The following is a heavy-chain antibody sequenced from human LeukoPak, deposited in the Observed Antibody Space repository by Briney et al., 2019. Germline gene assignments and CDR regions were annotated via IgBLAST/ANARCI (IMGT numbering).Heavy chain of an antibody. CDR3: ARDMLFQYYFDY. J-gene: IGHJ4*02. Sequence: PGRSLRLSCAASGFTFSSYAMHWVRQAPGKGLEWVAVISYDGSNKYYADSVKGRFTISRDNSKNTLYLQMNSLRAGDTAVYYCARDMLFQYYFDYWGQGTLVTVSS. V-gene: IGHV3-30*04. D-gene: IGHD2-21*01. CDR2: ISYDGSNK. CDR1: GFTFSSYA.